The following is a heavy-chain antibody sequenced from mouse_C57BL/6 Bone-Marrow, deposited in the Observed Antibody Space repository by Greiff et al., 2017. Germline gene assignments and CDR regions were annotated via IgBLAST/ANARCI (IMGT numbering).Heavy chain of an antibody. V-gene: IGHV1-15*01. CDR1: GYTFTDYE. CDR2: IDPETGGT. D-gene: IGHD2-4*01. Sequence: QVQLQQSGAELVKPGASVTLSCKASGYTFTDYEMHWVKQTPVHGLEWIGAIDPETGGTAYNQKFKGRAILTADTSSSTAYMELRSLTSEDSAVYYCTRSLYYYYGWGQGTTLTVSA. J-gene: IGHJ2*01. CDR3: TRSLYYYYG.